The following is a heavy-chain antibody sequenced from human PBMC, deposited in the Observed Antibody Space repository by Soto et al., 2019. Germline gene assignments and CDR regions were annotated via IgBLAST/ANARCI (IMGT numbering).Heavy chain of an antibody. V-gene: IGHV3-30*18. J-gene: IGHJ4*02. CDR1: VFTFSTYG. D-gene: IGHD6-6*01. CDR2: ISYDETYE. Sequence: PGGSLPVSSAASVFTFSTYGMHWVRQAPGKGLEWVTVISYDETYEYHADSVKGRFTISRDNSKKTLYLQMNSLRPEDTAVYYCAKEAAREFDSWGQGTLVTGSS. CDR3: AKEAAREFDS.